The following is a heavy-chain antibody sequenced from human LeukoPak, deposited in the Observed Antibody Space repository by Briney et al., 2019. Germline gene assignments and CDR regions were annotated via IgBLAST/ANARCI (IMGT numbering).Heavy chain of an antibody. CDR1: GYTFTGYY. J-gene: IGHJ1*01. D-gene: IGHD6-19*01. CDR3: ARLATVPG. Sequence: ASVKVSCKASGYTFTGYYLHWVRQAPGQGLEWMGWIHPNSGDTNVVQRFQGRVTTTRDTSISTAYMELTSLRSDDTAVYYCARLATVPGWGQGTLVTVSS. CDR2: IHPNSGDT. V-gene: IGHV1-2*02.